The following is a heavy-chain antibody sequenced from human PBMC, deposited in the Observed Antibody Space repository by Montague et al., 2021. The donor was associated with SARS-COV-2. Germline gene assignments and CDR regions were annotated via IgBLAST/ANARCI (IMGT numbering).Heavy chain of an antibody. V-gene: IGHV5-10-1*01. Sequence: QSGSEVKKPGESLRISCKGSGYSFTTYWINWVRQMPGEGLEWMGXIDPSDSNTNYSPSFQGHVTISVDRSISTAYLQWRSLKASDTAMYYCATPDYWGQGTLVTVSS. CDR1: GYSFTTYW. CDR2: IDPSDSNT. J-gene: IGHJ4*02. CDR3: ATPDY.